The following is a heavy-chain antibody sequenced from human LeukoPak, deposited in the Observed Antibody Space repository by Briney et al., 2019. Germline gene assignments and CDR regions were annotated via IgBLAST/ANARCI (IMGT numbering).Heavy chain of an antibody. CDR2: ILPIFDTG. V-gene: IGHV1-69*13. CDR3: ARSNYGGHSGVWFDP. D-gene: IGHD4-23*01. CDR1: GGTFSNYA. J-gene: IGHJ5*02. Sequence: SVKVSCKASGGTFSNYAISWVRQAPGQGLEWMGGILPIFDTGNYAQKFQGRVTVTADASTSTAYMELSSLRSEDTAVYYCARSNYGGHSGVWFDPWGQGTLVTVSS.